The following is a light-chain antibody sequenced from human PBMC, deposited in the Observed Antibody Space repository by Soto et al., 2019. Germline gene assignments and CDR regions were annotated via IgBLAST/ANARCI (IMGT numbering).Light chain of an antibody. J-gene: IGLJ2*01. Sequence: QSVLTQPASVSGSPGQSITISCAGTSADIGAFNYASWYQHHPGKAPKLLIYDVSDRPSGVSTRFSASKSANTASLTISGLQADDEADYYCSSYSTSSALVFGGGTKLTVL. CDR1: SADIGAFNY. V-gene: IGLV2-14*03. CDR3: SSYSTSSALV. CDR2: DVS.